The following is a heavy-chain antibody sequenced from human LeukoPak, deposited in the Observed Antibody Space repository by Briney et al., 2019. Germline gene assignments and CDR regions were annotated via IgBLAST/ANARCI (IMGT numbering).Heavy chain of an antibody. V-gene: IGHV5-51*01. CDR1: GYSFSSYW. Sequence: GEYLKISCKGSGYSFSSYWIGWVRQMPGKGLEWMGLINAADSDTRYGPSFQGQVLISVDKSISTAYLQWGNLKATDTALYYCARLPCTGGSCSKTFDYWGQGTLVTVYS. J-gene: IGHJ4*02. D-gene: IGHD2-15*01. CDR2: INAADSDT. CDR3: ARLPCTGGSCSKTFDY.